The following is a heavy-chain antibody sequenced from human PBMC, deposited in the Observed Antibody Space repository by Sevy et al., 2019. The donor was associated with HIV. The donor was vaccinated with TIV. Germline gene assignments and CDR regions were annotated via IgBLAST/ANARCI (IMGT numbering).Heavy chain of an antibody. CDR2: IRNRPNRHTT. D-gene: IGHD2-21*01. CDR1: GFTFSDHY. Sequence: GGSLRLSCAASGFTFSDHYVDWVRQAPGKGLEWVGRIRNRPNRHTTEYAASVEGRFTISRDDSKNSLYLQMNSPKTEDSAVYYCVRGPNCGVGGCQQISPYCLDVWGKGATVTVSS. CDR3: VRGPNCGVGGCQQISPYCLDV. V-gene: IGHV3-72*01. J-gene: IGHJ6*03.